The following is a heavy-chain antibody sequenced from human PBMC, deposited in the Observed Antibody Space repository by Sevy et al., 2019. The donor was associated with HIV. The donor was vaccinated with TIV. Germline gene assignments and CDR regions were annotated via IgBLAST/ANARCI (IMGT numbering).Heavy chain of an antibody. CDR2: ITSGSSYI. D-gene: IGHD3-3*01. Sequence: LGGSLRLSCAASGFTFSSYNINWVRQAPGKGLEWVSSITSGSSYIFYADSVKGRFTTSRDNAKNSLYLQMNSLRAEDTAVYYCARDKTILEGRYGMDVWGQGTTVTVSS. CDR1: GFTFSSYN. J-gene: IGHJ6*02. V-gene: IGHV3-21*01. CDR3: ARDKTILEGRYGMDV.